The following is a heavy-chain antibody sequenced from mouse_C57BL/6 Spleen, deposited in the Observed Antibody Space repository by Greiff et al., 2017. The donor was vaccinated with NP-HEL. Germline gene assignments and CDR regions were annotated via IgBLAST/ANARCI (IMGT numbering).Heavy chain of an antibody. D-gene: IGHD2-3*01. CDR1: GYAFSSSW. CDR3: ADGYYGYFDV. V-gene: IGHV1-82*01. Sequence: QVQLQQSGPELVKPGASVKISCKASGYAFSSSWMNWVKQRPGQGLEWIGRIYPGDGDTNYNGKFKGKATLTADKSSSTAYMQLSSLTSDDSAVYFCADGYYGYFDVWGTGTTVTVSS. J-gene: IGHJ1*03. CDR2: IYPGDGDT.